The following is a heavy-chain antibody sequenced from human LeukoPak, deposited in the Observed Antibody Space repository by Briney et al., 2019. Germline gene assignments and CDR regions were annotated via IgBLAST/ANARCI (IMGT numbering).Heavy chain of an antibody. CDR3: AKDHPHFDP. Sequence: PSETLSLTCAVSGGSISSGGYSWSWIRQSPGKGLEWIGYIFYSGSTSYNPSLKSRVTISVDTSKNQFSLILKSVTAADTAVYYCAKDHPHFDPWGQGTLVTVSS. CDR2: IFYSGST. CDR1: GGSISSGGYS. V-gene: IGHV4-61*08. J-gene: IGHJ5*02.